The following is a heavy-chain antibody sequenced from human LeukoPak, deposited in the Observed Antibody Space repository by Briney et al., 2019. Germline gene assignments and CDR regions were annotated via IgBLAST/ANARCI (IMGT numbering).Heavy chain of an antibody. D-gene: IGHD2-2*01. CDR2: INPNSGGT. CDR3: ARDPRYCSSTSCYPNWFDP. Sequence: ASVKVFCKASGYTFTGYYMHWVRQAPGQGLEWMGWINPNSGGTNYAQKFQGRVTMTRDTSISTAYMELSRLRSDDTAVYYCARDPRYCSSTSCYPNWFDPWGQGTLVTVSS. J-gene: IGHJ5*02. V-gene: IGHV1-2*02. CDR1: GYTFTGYY.